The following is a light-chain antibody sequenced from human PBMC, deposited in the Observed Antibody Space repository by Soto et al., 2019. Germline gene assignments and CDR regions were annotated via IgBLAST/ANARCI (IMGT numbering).Light chain of an antibody. J-gene: IGKJ5*01. CDR3: QQYESLPLT. CDR2: DAS. V-gene: IGKV1-33*01. CDR1: QDIKKN. Sequence: DIQMTQSPSSLSASVGDRVTMTCQASQDIKKNLIWYQQKPGKAPKLLIYDASDLETGVPSRFSGSGSGTGFTFTISSLQPEDFATYYCQQYESLPLTFGQGTRLEIK.